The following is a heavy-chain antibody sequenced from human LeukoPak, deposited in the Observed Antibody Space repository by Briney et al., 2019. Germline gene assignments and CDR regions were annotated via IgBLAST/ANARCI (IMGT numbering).Heavy chain of an antibody. CDR1: GGSINSSSYY. D-gene: IGHD3-9*01. V-gene: IGHV4-39*07. Sequence: SETLSLTCTVSGGSINSSSYYWGWIRQPPGKGLEWIGEINHSGSTNYNPSLKSRVTISVDTSKNQFSLKLSSVTAADTAVYYYARGLRYFDWLLGYWGQGTLVTVSS. J-gene: IGHJ4*02. CDR3: ARGLRYFDWLLGY. CDR2: INHSGST.